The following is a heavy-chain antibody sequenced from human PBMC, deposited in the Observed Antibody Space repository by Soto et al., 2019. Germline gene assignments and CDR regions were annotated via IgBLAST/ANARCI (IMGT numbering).Heavy chain of an antibody. V-gene: IGHV2-5*02. CDR3: AHKGYGDYPIVY. J-gene: IGHJ4*02. CDR2: IYWDDSK. Sequence: QITLKESGPTLVKPTQTLTLTCTFSGFSLSTSGVGVGWIRQPPGTALEWLAVIYWDDSKNYSPSLESTLTITQDTSKNQVVLTMTNMDPVDTATYYCAHKGYGDYPIVYWGQGTLVTVSS. CDR1: GFSLSTSGVG. D-gene: IGHD4-17*01.